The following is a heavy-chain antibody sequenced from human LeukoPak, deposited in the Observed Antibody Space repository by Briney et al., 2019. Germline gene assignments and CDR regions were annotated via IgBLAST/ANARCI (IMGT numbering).Heavy chain of an antibody. CDR1: GGSFSGYY. Sequence: SETLSLICAVYGGSFSGYYWSWIRQPPGKGLEWIGEINHSGSTNYNPSLKSRVTISVDTSKNQFSLKLSSVTAADTAVYYCARLRLGYWGQGTLVTVSS. CDR2: INHSGST. CDR3: ARLRLGY. J-gene: IGHJ4*02. V-gene: IGHV4-34*01. D-gene: IGHD6-25*01.